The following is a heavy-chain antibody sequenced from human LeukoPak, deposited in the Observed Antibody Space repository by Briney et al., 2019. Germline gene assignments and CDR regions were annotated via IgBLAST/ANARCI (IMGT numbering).Heavy chain of an antibody. CDR1: GGSLSGYY. J-gene: IGHJ6*02. CDR3: ARDKLVGYYYGMDV. D-gene: IGHD2-2*01. Sequence: SETLSLTCGVYGGSLSGYYWSWIRQPPGKGLEWIGEINHSGSTNYNPSPKSRVTMSVDTSKNQFSLKLSSVTAADTAMYYCARDKLVGYYYGMDVWGQGTTVTVSS. CDR2: INHSGST. V-gene: IGHV4-34*01.